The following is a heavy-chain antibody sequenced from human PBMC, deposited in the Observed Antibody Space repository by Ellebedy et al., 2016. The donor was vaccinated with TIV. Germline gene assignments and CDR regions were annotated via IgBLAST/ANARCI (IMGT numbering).Heavy chain of an antibody. CDR1: GFTFSTFW. J-gene: IGHJ4*02. V-gene: IGHV3-7*03. Sequence: PGGSLRLSCAASGFTFSTFWMTWVRQAPGKGLEWVGNINPDGSEKYYMDSVKGRLTISRDNTKNSMDLQMTSLTTEDTAVYYCATYSASAFSHWGQGTLVTVSS. CDR3: ATYSASAFSH. D-gene: IGHD1-26*01. CDR2: INPDGSEK.